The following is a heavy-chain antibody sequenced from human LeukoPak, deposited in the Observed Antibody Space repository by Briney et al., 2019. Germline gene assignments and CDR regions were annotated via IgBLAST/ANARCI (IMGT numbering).Heavy chain of an antibody. V-gene: IGHV3-66*02. Sequence: GGSLRLSCEASGFTFSSYSVNWVRQAPGKGLEWVSVIYSGGTTLYADSVKGRFAISRDKSTNTLYLQMDSLRAEDTAVYYCASDSGGIDYWGQGTLVTVSS. D-gene: IGHD6-19*01. J-gene: IGHJ4*02. CDR1: GFTFSSYS. CDR2: IYSGGTT. CDR3: ASDSGGIDY.